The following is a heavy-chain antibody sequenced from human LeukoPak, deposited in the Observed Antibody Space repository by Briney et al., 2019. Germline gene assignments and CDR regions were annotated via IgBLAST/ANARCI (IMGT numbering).Heavy chain of an antibody. V-gene: IGHV1-18*01. Sequence: ASVKVSCKASGYTFTNYGISWVRQAPGQGLEWMGWINTYNGNTNYAQKLRGRVTMTTDTSTSTAYMELRSLRSDDTAVYYCARMHNWNDDPTFDYWGQGTLVTVSS. CDR1: GYTFTNYG. CDR3: ARMHNWNDDPTFDY. CDR2: INTYNGNT. D-gene: IGHD1-20*01. J-gene: IGHJ4*02.